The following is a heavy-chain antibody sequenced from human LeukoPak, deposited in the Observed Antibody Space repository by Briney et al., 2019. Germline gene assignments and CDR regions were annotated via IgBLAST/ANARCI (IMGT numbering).Heavy chain of an antibody. D-gene: IGHD3-3*01. CDR2: IYTSGST. Sequence: SQTLSLTCTVSGGSISSGSYYWSWIRQPAGKGLEWIGRIYTSGSTNYNPSLKSRVTISVETSKNQFSLKLSSVTAADTAVYYCARAHTIFGVVTLNWFDPWGQGTLVTVSS. CDR1: GGSISSGSYY. CDR3: ARAHTIFGVVTLNWFDP. J-gene: IGHJ5*02. V-gene: IGHV4-61*02.